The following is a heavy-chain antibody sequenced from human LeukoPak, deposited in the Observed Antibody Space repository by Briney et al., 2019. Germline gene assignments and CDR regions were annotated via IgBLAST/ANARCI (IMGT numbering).Heavy chain of an antibody. CDR1: GFTFSISW. Sequence: GSLRLSCVASGFTFSISWVTWVRQAPGKGLEWVANIDKHGSGKYYVDSVKGRFAISRDYASNSVLLQMNSLRAEDTSVYYCARDAGWGYYDLWGQGTPVTVSS. CDR2: IDKHGSGK. CDR3: ARDAGWGYYDL. D-gene: IGHD1-26*01. J-gene: IGHJ4*02. V-gene: IGHV3-7*01.